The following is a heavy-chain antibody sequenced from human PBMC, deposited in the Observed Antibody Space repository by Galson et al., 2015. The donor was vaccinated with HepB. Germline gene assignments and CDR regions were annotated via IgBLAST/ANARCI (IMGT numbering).Heavy chain of an antibody. CDR3: AKVVDVYPIGYFDY. J-gene: IGHJ4*02. CDR1: GVTFRSHT. Sequence: SLGLSSAASGVTFRSHTLLCVAQAPGKGLEWGSAISGSGGRTYYADSVKGRFTLSRDNSKNTLYLQMNSLRAEDTAVYYCAKVVDVYPIGYFDYWGQGTLVTVSS. CDR2: ISGSGGRT. D-gene: IGHD2-8*01. V-gene: IGHV3-23*01.